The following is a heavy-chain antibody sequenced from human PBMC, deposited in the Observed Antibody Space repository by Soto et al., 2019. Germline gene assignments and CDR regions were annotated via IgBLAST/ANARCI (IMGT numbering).Heavy chain of an antibody. D-gene: IGHD6-13*01. CDR1: GGSISSGDYY. CDR2: IYYSGST. V-gene: IGHV4-30-4*01. J-gene: IGHJ4*02. CDR3: ARDPRAAAGTGNPDY. Sequence: PSETLSLTCTVSGGSISSGDYYWSWIRQPPGKGLEWIGYIYYSGSTYYNPSLKSRVTISVDTSKNQFSLKLSSVTAADTAVYYCARDPRAAAGTGNPDYWGQGTLVTVSS.